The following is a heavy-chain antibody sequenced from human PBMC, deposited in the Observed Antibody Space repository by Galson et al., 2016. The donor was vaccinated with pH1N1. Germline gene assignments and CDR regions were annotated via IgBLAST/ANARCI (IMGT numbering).Heavy chain of an antibody. CDR1: GYSLKSYW. Sequence: QSGEAVTKSGESLKISCKGSGYSLKSYWSARVRQMPGKGLEWIGIIYPRASDTRYSPYFEGQVTFSDENSISTAFLQWSSLNASDTAIYFCARHSVEYDMEVWGQRKKVIASS. D-gene: IGHD5-24*01. V-gene: IGHV5-51*01. CDR2: IYPRASDT. J-gene: IGHJ6*02. CDR3: ARHSVEYDMEV.